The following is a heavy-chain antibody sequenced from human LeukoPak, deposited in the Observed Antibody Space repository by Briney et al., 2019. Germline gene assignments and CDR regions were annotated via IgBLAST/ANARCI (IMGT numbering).Heavy chain of an antibody. CDR2: ISYDGSNK. CDR1: GFTFSSYG. CDR3: AKPLDYYGSGSFDY. V-gene: IGHV3-30*18. Sequence: GGSLRLSCAASGFTFSSYGMHWVRQAPGKGLEWVAVISYDGSNKYYADSVKGRFTISRDNSKNTLYLQMNSLRAEDTAVYYCAKPLDYYGSGSFDYWGQGTLVTVSS. D-gene: IGHD3-10*01. J-gene: IGHJ4*02.